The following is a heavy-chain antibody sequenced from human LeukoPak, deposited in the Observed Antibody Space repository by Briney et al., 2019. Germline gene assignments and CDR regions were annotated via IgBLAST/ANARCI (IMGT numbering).Heavy chain of an antibody. Sequence: GGSLRLSCAASGFTFDDYAMHWVRQAPGKGQEWVSGINWNSDRIGYADSVKGRFTISRDNAKNSLYLQMNSLRAEDTALYYCAKDSSSSPYYGMDAWGQGTTVTVSS. D-gene: IGHD6-6*01. CDR1: GFTFDDYA. CDR3: AKDSSSSPYYGMDA. V-gene: IGHV3-9*01. CDR2: INWNSDRI. J-gene: IGHJ6*02.